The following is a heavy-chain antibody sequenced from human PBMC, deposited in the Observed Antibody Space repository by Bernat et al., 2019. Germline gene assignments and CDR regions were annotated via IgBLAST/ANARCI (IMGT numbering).Heavy chain of an antibody. D-gene: IGHD6-13*01. CDR3: ATQQLGVVY. CDR1: GFSFSTSW. CDR2: INSDGSTT. J-gene: IGHJ4*02. V-gene: IGHV3-74*01. Sequence: EVHLVGSGGGLVQPGGSLRLSCTGTGFSFSTSWMHWVRQAPGKGLVWVSLINSDGSTTNYADSVKGRFTISRDNAKNTLYLQMNSLRAEDTAVYYCATQQLGVVYWGQETLVTVSS.